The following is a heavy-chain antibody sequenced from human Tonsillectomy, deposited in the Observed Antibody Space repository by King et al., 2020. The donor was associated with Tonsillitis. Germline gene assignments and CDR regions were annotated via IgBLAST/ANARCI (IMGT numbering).Heavy chain of an antibody. CDR2: MNPNSGNT. J-gene: IGHJ5*02. D-gene: IGHD3-3*01. CDR1: GYTFTSYD. V-gene: IGHV1-8*01. CDR3: ARAPVLRFLEWLGDWFDP. Sequence: QLVQSGAEVKKPGTSVKVSCKASGYTFTSYDINWVRQATGQGLEWMGWMNPNSGNTGYAQKSQGRVTMTRNTSISTAYMELSSLRSEDTAVYYCARAPVLRFLEWLGDWFDPWGQGTLVTVSS.